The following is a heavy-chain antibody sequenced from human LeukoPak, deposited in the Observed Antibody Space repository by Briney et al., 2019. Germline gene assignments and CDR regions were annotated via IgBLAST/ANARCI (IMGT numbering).Heavy chain of an antibody. CDR1: GFTFSSYG. CDR3: AKDFPPSSSWLAYNWFDP. D-gene: IGHD6-13*01. V-gene: IGHV3-30*18. Sequence: PGGSLRLSCAASGFTFSSYGMHWVRQAPGKGLEWVAVISYDGSNKYYADSVKGRFTISRDNSKNTLYLQMNSLRAEDTAVYYCAKDFPPSSSWLAYNWFDPWGQGTLVTVSS. CDR2: ISYDGSNK. J-gene: IGHJ5*02.